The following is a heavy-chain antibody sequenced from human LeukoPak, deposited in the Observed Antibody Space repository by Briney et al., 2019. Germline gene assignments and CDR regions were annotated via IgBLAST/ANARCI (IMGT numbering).Heavy chain of an antibody. J-gene: IGHJ4*02. CDR1: GYSFTNYW. CDR3: AFAGGRLPPVYFDY. V-gene: IGHV5-51*01. Sequence: AGESLKISCKGSGYSFTNYWIGWVRQMPGKGLEWMGIISPGASDTRYSPSFQGQVTVSADKSITTAYLQWSSLKASDTAMYYCAFAGGRLPPVYFDYWGQGTLVTVSS. D-gene: IGHD1-26*01. CDR2: ISPGASDT.